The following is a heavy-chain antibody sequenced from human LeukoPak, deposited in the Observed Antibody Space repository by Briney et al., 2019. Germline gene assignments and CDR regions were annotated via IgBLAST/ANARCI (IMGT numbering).Heavy chain of an antibody. CDR1: GGSISSSNW. D-gene: IGHD1-26*01. CDR2: IYHSGST. J-gene: IGHJ4*02. Sequence: SETLSLTCAVSGGSISSSNWWSWVRQPPGKGLEWIGEIYHSGSTNYNPSLKSRVTISVDKSKNQFSLKLSSVTAADTAVYYCARTVYSDGSYWVDYWGQGTLVTVSS. V-gene: IGHV4-4*02. CDR3: ARTVYSDGSYWVDY.